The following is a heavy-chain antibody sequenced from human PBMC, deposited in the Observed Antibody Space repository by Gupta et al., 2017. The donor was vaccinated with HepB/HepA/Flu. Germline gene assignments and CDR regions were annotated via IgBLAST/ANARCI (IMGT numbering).Heavy chain of an antibody. CDR2: VNHNGLT. J-gene: IGHJ4*02. CDR3: ARVIVLVAYAVFDC. V-gene: IGHV4-34*02. Sequence: QVQLQQWGAGPLQPSETLSLTCAVYGGSLSGYYWTWIRQSPGKGLEWIGEVNHNGLTNYNPSRKSRVTISVETSKKQLSLKLSSLTAAETAVYYCARVIVLVAYAVFDCWGQGTMVTVSS. CDR1: GGSLSGYY. D-gene: IGHD2-8*01.